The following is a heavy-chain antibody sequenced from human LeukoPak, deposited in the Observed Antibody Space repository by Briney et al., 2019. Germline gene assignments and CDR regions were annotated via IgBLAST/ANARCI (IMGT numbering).Heavy chain of an antibody. J-gene: IGHJ6*03. CDR3: ARASSSPHYYYYYYMDV. CDR1: GYSFTSYW. CDR2: IYPGDSDT. Sequence: GESLKISCKGSGYSFTSYWIGWVRQMPGKGLEWMGIIYPGDSDTRYSPSFQGQVTISADKSISTAYLQWSSLKASDTAMYYCARASSSPHYYYYYYMDVWGKGTTVTVSS. V-gene: IGHV5-51*01. D-gene: IGHD6-19*01.